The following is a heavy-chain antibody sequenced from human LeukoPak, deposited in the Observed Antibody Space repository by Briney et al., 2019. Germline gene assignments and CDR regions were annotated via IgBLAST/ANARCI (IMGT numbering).Heavy chain of an antibody. CDR2: ISYDGSNK. Sequence: GGSLRLSCAASGFTFSSYAMHWVRQAPGKGLEWVAVISYDGSNKYYAGSVKGRFTISRDNSKNTLYLQMNSLRAEDTAVYYCARDQDAFDIWGQGTMVTVSS. CDR3: ARDQDAFDI. V-gene: IGHV3-30-3*01. J-gene: IGHJ3*02. CDR1: GFTFSSYA.